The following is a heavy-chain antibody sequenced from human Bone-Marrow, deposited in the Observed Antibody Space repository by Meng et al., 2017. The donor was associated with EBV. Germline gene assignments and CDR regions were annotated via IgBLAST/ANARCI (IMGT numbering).Heavy chain of an antibody. V-gene: IGHV1-69*06. J-gene: IGHJ4*02. CDR2: IIPIFGTA. Sequence: QGQLVQSGAWVKKPGSSVKVSCKASGGTFSSYAISWVRQAPGQGLEWMGGIIPIFGTANYAQKFQGRVTITADKSTSTAYMELSSLRSEDTAVYYCARDTHDYGDLTFFDYWGQGTLVTVSS. D-gene: IGHD4-17*01. CDR3: ARDTHDYGDLTFFDY. CDR1: GGTFSSYA.